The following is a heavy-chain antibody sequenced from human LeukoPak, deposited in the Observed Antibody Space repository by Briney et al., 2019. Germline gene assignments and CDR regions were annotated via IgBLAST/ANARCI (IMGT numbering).Heavy chain of an antibody. J-gene: IGHJ3*01. CDR1: GFTFSSYG. CDR2: ISGSGSST. CDR3: AKRSDQGAFDV. Sequence: PGGSMRLSCAASGFTFSSYGMNWVRQAPGKGLEWVSAISGSGSSTYYADSVKGRLTISRDNSKNTLYLQMNSLRGEDTAIYYCAKRSDQGAFDVWGQGTMVTVSS. D-gene: IGHD3-10*01. V-gene: IGHV3-23*01.